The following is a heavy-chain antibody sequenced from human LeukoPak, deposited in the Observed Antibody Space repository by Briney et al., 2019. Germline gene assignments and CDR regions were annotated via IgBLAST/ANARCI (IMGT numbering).Heavy chain of an antibody. V-gene: IGHV3-15*01. J-gene: IGHJ4*02. CDR3: TTDGGGLSGYDFGFDY. CDR2: IKSKTDGGTT. D-gene: IGHD5-12*01. CDR1: GFTFSNAW. Sequence: GGSLRLSCAASGFTFSNAWMSWVRQAPGKGLEWVGRIKSKTDGGTTDYAAPVKGRFTISRDDSKNTLYQQMNSLKTEDTAVYYCTTDGGGLSGYDFGFDYWGQGTLVTVSS.